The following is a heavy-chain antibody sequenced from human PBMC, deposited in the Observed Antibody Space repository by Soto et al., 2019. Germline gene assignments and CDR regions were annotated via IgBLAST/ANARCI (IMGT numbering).Heavy chain of an antibody. J-gene: IGHJ3*02. CDR3: ARDRGRGWFRDAFDI. Sequence: QVQLVQSGAEVKKPGSSVKVSCKASGGTISSYGVSWVRQAPEQGLEWMGGIIPLFGTTNYAQMFQGRVTITADESTSTAYMELSRLRSEDTAVYYCARDRGRGWFRDAFDIWGQGTMVTVSS. CDR2: IIPLFGTT. CDR1: GGTISSYG. D-gene: IGHD6-19*01. V-gene: IGHV1-69*01.